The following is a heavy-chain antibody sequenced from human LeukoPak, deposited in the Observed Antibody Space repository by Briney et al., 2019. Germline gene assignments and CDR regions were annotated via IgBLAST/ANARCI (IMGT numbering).Heavy chain of an antibody. V-gene: IGHV3-23*01. CDR1: GFTFSSYA. CDR3: AKGPSRMTTVSYFDY. J-gene: IGHJ4*02. D-gene: IGHD4-17*01. CDR2: ISGSGGST. Sequence: GGSLRLSCAASGFTFSSYAMSWVRQAPGKGLEWVSAISGSGGSTYYADSVKGRFTISRDNSKNTLYLQMNSLRTEDTAVYYCAKGPSRMTTVSYFDYWGQGTLVTVSS.